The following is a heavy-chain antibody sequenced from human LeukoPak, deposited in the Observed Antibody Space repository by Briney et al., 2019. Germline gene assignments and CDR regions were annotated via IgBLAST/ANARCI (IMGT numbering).Heavy chain of an antibody. V-gene: IGHV3-64*01. CDR3: ASERAFYYFGY. J-gene: IGHJ4*02. CDR1: GFTFTNYT. Sequence: PAGSLTLSCAASGFTFTNYTIHWVRQAPAKGMEYVSAGIGNGSTTYYANSFKGRFTIPTDNSKNTVYLQMDSLRAEDMDVYYCASERAFYYFGYRGPGVLVSVSS. CDR2: GIGNGSTT.